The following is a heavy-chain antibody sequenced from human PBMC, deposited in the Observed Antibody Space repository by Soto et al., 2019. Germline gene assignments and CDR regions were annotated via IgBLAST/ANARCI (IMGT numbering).Heavy chain of an antibody. D-gene: IGHD6-13*01. CDR3: ARDPPYSSSPWGAFDI. CDR1: GGTFSSYA. V-gene: IGHV1-69*01. Sequence: QVQLVQSGAEVKKPGSSVKVSCKASGGTFSSYAISWVRQSPGQGLEWMGGIIPIFGTANYAQKFQGRVTITADESTSTAYMELSSLRSEDTAVYYCARDPPYSSSPWGAFDIWGQGTMVAVSS. J-gene: IGHJ3*02. CDR2: IIPIFGTA.